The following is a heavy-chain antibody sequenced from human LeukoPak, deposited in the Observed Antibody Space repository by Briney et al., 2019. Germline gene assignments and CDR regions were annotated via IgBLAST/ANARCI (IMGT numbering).Heavy chain of an antibody. CDR3: ARLDSSGYYVDY. CDR2: IFHSGSP. CDR1: GGSISSYY. J-gene: IGHJ4*02. D-gene: IGHD3-22*01. Sequence: PSETLSLTCTVSGGSISSYYWSWIRQSPGKGLEWIGNIFHSGSPNYSPSLKSRVTVSFDTSKNQFSLNLSSVTAADTAVYYCARLDSSGYYVDYWGQGTLVTVSS. V-gene: IGHV4-59*08.